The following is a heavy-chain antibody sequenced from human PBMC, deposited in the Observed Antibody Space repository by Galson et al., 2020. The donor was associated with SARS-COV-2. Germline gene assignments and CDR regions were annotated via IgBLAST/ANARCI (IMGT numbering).Heavy chain of an antibody. CDR3: ARPPALRRSGDVFDV. J-gene: IGHJ3*01. V-gene: IGHV4-39*01. Sequence: SHTLSLTCSVSGDSISSSGYYWASIRQPPGRGLEWIGSINYRQSTYTNPSLKSRVTLSVDPSNNRCSLHLRPVTAADTAVYFCARPPALRRSGDVFDVCGQGTMVAVSS. CDR2: INYRQST. CDR1: GDSISSSGYY. D-gene: IGHD3-3*01.